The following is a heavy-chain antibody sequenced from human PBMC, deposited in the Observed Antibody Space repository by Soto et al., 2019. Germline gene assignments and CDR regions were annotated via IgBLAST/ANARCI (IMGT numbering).Heavy chain of an antibody. CDR1: GGSFSGYY. CDR2: INHSGST. V-gene: IGHV4-34*01. CDR3: PRGRLSSSWYGGSYFDY. D-gene: IGHD6-13*01. Sequence: SETVSLTXAVSGGSFSGYYWSWIRQPPGKGLEWIGEINHSGSTNYNPSLKSRLTISVDTSKNHFSLKLSSVTAADTAVYYCPRGRLSSSWYGGSYFDYWGQGTLVTVSS. J-gene: IGHJ4*02.